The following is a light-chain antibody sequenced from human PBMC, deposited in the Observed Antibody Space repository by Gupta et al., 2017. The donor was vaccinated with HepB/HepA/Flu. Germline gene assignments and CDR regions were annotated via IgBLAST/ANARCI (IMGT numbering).Light chain of an antibody. CDR3: QSGDSSGTHQV. J-gene: IGLJ3*02. V-gene: IGLV3-25*03. CDR1: ALPKKY. Sequence: SYELTQPPSVSVSPGQTARITCSGDALPKKYAYWYKQKPGQAPVLVMYKDNERPSGIPERFSGSSSGTIVTLTISGVQAEDEADYYCQSGDSSGTHQVFGGGTKLTVL. CDR2: KDN.